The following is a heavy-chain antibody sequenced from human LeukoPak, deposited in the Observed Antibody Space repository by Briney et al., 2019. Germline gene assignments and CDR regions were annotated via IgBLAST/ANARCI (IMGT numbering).Heavy chain of an antibody. CDR2: ISYDGSNK. CDR3: ARSRLRFLEWLSTNWFDP. J-gene: IGHJ5*02. D-gene: IGHD3-3*01. CDR1: GFTFSSYA. V-gene: IGHV3-30-3*01. Sequence: PGRSLRLSCAASGFTFSSYAMHWVRQAPGKGLEWVAVISYDGSNKYYADSVKSRFTISRDNSKNTLYLQMNSLRAEDTAVYYCARSRLRFLEWLSTNWFDPWGQGTLVTVSS.